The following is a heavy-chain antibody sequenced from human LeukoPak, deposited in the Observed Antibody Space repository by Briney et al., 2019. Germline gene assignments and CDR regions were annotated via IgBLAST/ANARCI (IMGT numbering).Heavy chain of an antibody. V-gene: IGHV3-43*02. Sequence: GGSLRLSCAASGFTFDDYAMHWVRQAPGKGLEWVALITRHIGTTRYADSVKGRFTNSRDNSKNSLYLQMDSLRTEDTALYYCSSDVSRGSHWGQGTLVIVSS. D-gene: IGHD3-10*01. CDR2: ITRHIGTT. CDR3: SSDVSRGSH. CDR1: GFTFDDYA. J-gene: IGHJ4*02.